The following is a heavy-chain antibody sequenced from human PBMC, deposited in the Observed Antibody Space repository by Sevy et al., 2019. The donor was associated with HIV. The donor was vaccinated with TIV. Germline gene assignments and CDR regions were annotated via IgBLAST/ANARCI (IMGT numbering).Heavy chain of an antibody. CDR3: ARDRGDCSGGCCYLSWFDP. CDR1: GGSISSYY. CDR2: IYTSGST. Sequence: SETLSLTCTVSGGSISSYYWSWIRQPAGKGLEWIGRIYTSGSTNYNPSLKSRVTMSVDTSKNQFSLKLSSVTAADTAVYYCARDRGDCSGGCCYLSWFDPWGHGTLVTVSS. D-gene: IGHD2-15*01. J-gene: IGHJ5*02. V-gene: IGHV4-4*07.